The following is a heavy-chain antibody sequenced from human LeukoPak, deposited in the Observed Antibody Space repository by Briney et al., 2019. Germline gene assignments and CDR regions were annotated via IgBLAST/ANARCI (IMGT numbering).Heavy chain of an antibody. D-gene: IGHD3-3*01. CDR1: GFSFSNYG. CDR3: AKDLGTYYDFWSGYFPEPQRDY. J-gene: IGHJ4*02. V-gene: IGHV3-43*02. Sequence: QPAGSLRLSCAASGFSFSNYGMHWVRQAPGKGLEWVSLISGDGGSTYYADSVKGRFTISRDNSKNSLYLQMNSLRTEDTALYYCAKDLGTYYDFWSGYFPEPQRDYWGQGTLVTVSS. CDR2: ISGDGGST.